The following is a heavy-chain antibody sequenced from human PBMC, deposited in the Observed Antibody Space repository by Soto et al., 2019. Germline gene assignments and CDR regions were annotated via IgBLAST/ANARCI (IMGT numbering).Heavy chain of an antibody. V-gene: IGHV1-18*01. D-gene: IGHD3-10*01. CDR2: VSGYNGNT. Sequence: QVQLVQSETEVKKPGASVKVSCKASGYIFTNYDITWVRQAPGQGLEWMGWVSGYNGNTKYAQKFQDRVTMTTDTSTSTVYMELMSPRSDDTAVYYCARFGSAPYYYYGVDVWGQGTTVFVSS. CDR1: GYIFTNYD. J-gene: IGHJ6*02. CDR3: ARFGSAPYYYYGVDV.